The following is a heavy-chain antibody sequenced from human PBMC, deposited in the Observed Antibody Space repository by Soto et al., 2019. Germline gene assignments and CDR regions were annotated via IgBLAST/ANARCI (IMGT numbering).Heavy chain of an antibody. CDR3: AKEGSNIVRGGPNWFDP. CDR2: ISGSGGST. D-gene: IGHD3-10*01. J-gene: IGHJ5*02. CDR1: GFTFSSYA. V-gene: IGHV3-23*01. Sequence: EGQLLESGGGLVQPGGSLRLSCAASGFTFSSYAMSWVRQAPGKGLEWVSAISGSGGSTYYADSGKGRFTISRDISKNPLYLQMNSLSAEDTDVYYCAKEGSNIVRGGPNWFDPCGQGTLVTVSS.